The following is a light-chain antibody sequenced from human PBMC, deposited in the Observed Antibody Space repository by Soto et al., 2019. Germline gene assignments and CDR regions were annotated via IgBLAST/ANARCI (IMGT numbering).Light chain of an antibody. J-gene: IGKJ1*01. Sequence: DIQMTQSPSALSASVEDRVIITCRASQSISNHLTWYQQKPGKAPKLLIFAASSLQSGVPSRFSGSRSGPDFTLTISSLQPADFATYYCQRSYSSPPTFGQGTKVEIK. CDR3: QRSYSSPPT. V-gene: IGKV1-39*01. CDR2: AAS. CDR1: QSISNH.